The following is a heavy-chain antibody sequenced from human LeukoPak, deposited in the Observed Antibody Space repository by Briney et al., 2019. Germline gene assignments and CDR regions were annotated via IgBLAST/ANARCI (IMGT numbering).Heavy chain of an antibody. CDR2: ISAYNGNT. CDR3: ARGWYYYGSGSYYRLDY. Sequence: ASVKVSCKASGYTFTSYGISWVRQAPGQGLEWMGWISAYNGNTNYAQKLQGRVTMTTDTSTSTAYVELRSLRSDDTAVYYCARGWYYYGSGSYYRLDYWGQGTLVTVSS. CDR1: GYTFTSYG. J-gene: IGHJ4*02. D-gene: IGHD3-10*01. V-gene: IGHV1-18*01.